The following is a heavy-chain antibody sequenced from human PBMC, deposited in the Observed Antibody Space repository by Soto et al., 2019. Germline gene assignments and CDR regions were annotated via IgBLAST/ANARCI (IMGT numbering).Heavy chain of an antibody. D-gene: IGHD6-13*01. CDR2: IYHSGST. CDR3: ARQVRQQLVLSYYFDY. V-gene: IGHV4-30-2*01. CDR1: GGSISSGGYS. J-gene: IGHJ4*02. Sequence: PSETLSLTCAVSGGSISSGGYSWSWIRQPPGKGLEWIGYIYHSGSTYYTPSLKSRVTISVDRSKNQFSLKLSSVTAADTAVYYCARQVRQQLVLSYYFDYWGQGTLVTVSS.